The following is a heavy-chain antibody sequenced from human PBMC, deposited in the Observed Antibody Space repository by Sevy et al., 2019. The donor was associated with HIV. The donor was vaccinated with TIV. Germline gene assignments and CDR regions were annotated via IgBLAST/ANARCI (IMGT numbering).Heavy chain of an antibody. V-gene: IGHV4-30-2*01. CDR1: GGSISSGGYS. J-gene: IGHJ4*02. Sequence: SQTLSLTCAVSGGSISSGGYSWSWIRQPPGKGLEWIGYIYHSGSTYYNPSLKSRVTISVDRSKNQFSLKPSSVTAADTAVYYCARALYDFWSGYYQPTFDYWGQGTLVTVSS. CDR2: IYHSGST. CDR3: ARALYDFWSGYYQPTFDY. D-gene: IGHD3-3*01.